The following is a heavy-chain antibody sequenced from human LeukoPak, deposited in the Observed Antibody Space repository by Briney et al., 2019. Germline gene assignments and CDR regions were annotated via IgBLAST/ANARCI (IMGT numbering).Heavy chain of an antibody. V-gene: IGHV4-30-2*01. D-gene: IGHD3-9*01. CDR3: ARALDILTGIDY. J-gene: IGHJ4*02. CDR2: IYHSGST. CDR1: GGSISSGGYS. Sequence: SETLSLTCAASGGSISSGGYSWSWIRQPPGKGLEWIGYIYHSGSTYYNPSLKSRVTISVDRSKNQFSLKLSSVTAADTAVYYCARALDILTGIDYWGQGTLVTVSS.